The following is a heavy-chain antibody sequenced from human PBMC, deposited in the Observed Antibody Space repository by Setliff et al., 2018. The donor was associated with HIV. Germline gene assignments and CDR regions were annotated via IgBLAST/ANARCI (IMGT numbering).Heavy chain of an antibody. CDR2: ISSTSGTI. J-gene: IGHJ5*01. Sequence: GGSLRLSCSDSGFTFSIHEMNWVRQSPGKGLEWLSYISSTSGTIIYADSVKGRFTISRDNARSSLYLEMNSLRAEDTAVYYCARDRGKSGGVLPGWFDSWGQGTLVTVSS. CDR3: ARDRGKSGGVLPGWFDS. V-gene: IGHV3-48*03. D-gene: IGHD2-15*01. CDR1: GFTFSIHE.